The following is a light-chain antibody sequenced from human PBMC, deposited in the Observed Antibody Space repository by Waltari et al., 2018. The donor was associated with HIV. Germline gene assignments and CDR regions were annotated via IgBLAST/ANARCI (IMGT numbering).Light chain of an antibody. CDR2: GAS. CDR3: QQYNNRPWT. CDR1: QSVSSN. Sequence: EIVMTHSPATLSMSPGERATLSCRASQSVSSNLAWYQQKPGQAPRLLMYGASTRATGIPARFSGSVSGTEVTLTISSLQSEDLAVDYCQQYNNRPWTFGQGTTVEIK. J-gene: IGKJ1*01. V-gene: IGKV3D-15*01.